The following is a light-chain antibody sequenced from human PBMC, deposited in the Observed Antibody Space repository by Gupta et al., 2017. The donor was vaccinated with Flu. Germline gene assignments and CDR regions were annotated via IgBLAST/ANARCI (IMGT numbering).Light chain of an antibody. V-gene: IGLV2-11*01. CDR3: SSYIDKYRIV. Sequence: QSALSQARSESGSLGQSVTIFCAGSIRDIGGYDYVSWYQQQLNKAPRLLIYGVDKRPSGVPDRFSGSKSGNRASLTISGLQAEDEGDYDCSSYIDKYRIVFGGGTRVTVL. J-gene: IGLJ2*01. CDR2: GVD. CDR1: IRDIGGYDY.